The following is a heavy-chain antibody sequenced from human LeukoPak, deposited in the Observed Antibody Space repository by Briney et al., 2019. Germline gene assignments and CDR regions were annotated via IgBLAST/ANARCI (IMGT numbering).Heavy chain of an antibody. Sequence: PGGSLRLSCAASGFTFSNYAMNWVRQAPGKGLESVSGISATGGSTYYADSVKGRFTVSRDNSKNTLYLQMNSLRAEDTAIYYCAKLGSSHYWGQGTLVTVSS. V-gene: IGHV3-23*01. CDR2: ISATGGST. CDR3: AKLGSSHY. J-gene: IGHJ4*02. CDR1: GFTFSNYA. D-gene: IGHD6-13*01.